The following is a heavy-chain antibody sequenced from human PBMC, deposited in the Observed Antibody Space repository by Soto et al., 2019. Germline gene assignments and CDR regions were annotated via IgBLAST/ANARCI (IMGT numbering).Heavy chain of an antibody. V-gene: IGHV3-48*01. J-gene: IGHJ4*02. D-gene: IGHD3-3*01. Sequence: EVQLVESGGGLVQPGGSLRLSCAASGFTFSSYSMNWVRQAPGKGREWVSYINRGSSTIYYADSVKGRFTISRDNAKNSLYLQLNSLRAEDTAVYYCARDKPRSGYEKFDYWGQGTLVTVSS. CDR1: GFTFSSYS. CDR3: ARDKPRSGYEKFDY. CDR2: INRGSSTI.